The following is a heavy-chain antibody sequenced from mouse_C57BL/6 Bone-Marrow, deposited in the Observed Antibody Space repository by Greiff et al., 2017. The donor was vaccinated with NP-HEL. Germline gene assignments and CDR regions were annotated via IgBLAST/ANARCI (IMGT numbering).Heavy chain of an antibody. J-gene: IGHJ1*03. CDR2: IWSGGST. D-gene: IGHD4-1*01. V-gene: IGHV2-2*01. CDR3: ARGLGRDWYFDV. CDR1: GFSLTSYG. Sequence: QVHVKQSGPGLVQPSQSLSITCTVSGFSLTSYGVHWVRQSPGKGLEWLGVIWSGGSTDYNAAFISRLSISKDNSKSQVFFKMNSLQADDTAIYYCARGLGRDWYFDVWGTGTTVTVSS.